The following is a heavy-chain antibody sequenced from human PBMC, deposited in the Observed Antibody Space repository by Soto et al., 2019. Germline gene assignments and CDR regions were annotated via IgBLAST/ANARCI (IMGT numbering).Heavy chain of an antibody. CDR3: ARKKAARPGHNWFDP. D-gene: IGHD6-6*01. CDR1: GYTFTSYG. Sequence: ASVKVSCKASGYTFTSYGISWVRQAPGQGLEWMGWISAYNGNTNYAQKLQGRVTMTTDTSTSTAYMELRSLRSDDTAVYYCARKKAARPGHNWFDPWGQGTLVTVSS. CDR2: ISAYNGNT. J-gene: IGHJ5*02. V-gene: IGHV1-18*01.